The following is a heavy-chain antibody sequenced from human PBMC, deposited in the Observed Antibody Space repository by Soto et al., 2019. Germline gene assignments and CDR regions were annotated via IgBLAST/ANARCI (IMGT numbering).Heavy chain of an antibody. V-gene: IGHV1-69*06. CDR2: IIPIFGTA. Sequence: SVKVSCKASGGTFSSYAISWVRQAPGQGLEWMGGIIPIFGTANYAQKFQGRVTITADKSTSTAYMELSSLRSEDTAVYYCARDLGGAGLPYLVVGTQDAFDIWGQGTMVTVSS. CDR1: GGTFSSYA. J-gene: IGHJ3*02. D-gene: IGHD3-16*01. CDR3: ARDLGGAGLPYLVVGTQDAFDI.